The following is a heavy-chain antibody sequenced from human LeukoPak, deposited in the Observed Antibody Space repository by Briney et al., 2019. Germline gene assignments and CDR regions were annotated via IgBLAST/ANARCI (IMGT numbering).Heavy chain of an antibody. V-gene: IGHV4-59*01. CDR3: ARGEYSSGWYAYYYYMDV. D-gene: IGHD6-19*01. Sequence: PSETLSLTCTVSGGSISSYYWSWIRQPPGKGLEWIGYIYYSGSTNYNPSLKSRVTISVDTSKNQFSLKLSSVTAADTAVYYCARGEYSSGWYAYYYYMDVWGKGTTVTVSS. J-gene: IGHJ6*03. CDR2: IYYSGST. CDR1: GGSISSYY.